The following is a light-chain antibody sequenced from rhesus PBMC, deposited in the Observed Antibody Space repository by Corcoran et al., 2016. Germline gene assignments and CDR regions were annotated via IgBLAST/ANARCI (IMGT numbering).Light chain of an antibody. V-gene: IGKV1S5*01. CDR2: AAS. Sequence: DIQMTQSPSSLSASVGDRVTITCWASQTISSYLAWYQQKPGKVPTLLIYAASSLESGVPSRFSGLGSGTEFTLTISSLQPEDFATYYCQQHNSHPLTFGGGTKVELK. CDR1: QTISSY. J-gene: IGKJ4*01. CDR3: QQHNSHPLT.